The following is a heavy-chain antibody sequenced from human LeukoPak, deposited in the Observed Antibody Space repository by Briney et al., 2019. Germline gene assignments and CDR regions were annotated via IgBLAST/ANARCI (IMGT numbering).Heavy chain of an antibody. CDR3: ARDDPTTGFDY. V-gene: IGHV1-46*01. J-gene: IGHJ4*02. CDR2: INPSGGST. D-gene: IGHD1-14*01. Sequence: ASVKVSCKASGYTFTSYYMHWVRQAPGQGLEWMGIINPSGGSTSYAQKFQGRVAMTRDTSTSTVYMELSSLRSEDTAVYYCARDDPTTGFDYWGQGTLVTVSS. CDR1: GYTFTSYY.